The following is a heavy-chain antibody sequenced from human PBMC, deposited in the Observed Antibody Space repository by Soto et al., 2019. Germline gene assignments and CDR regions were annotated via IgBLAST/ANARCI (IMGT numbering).Heavy chain of an antibody. CDR1: GFTFDDYA. CDR2: INWNSGSI. Sequence: EVQLVESGGGLVQPGRSLRLSCAASGFTFDDYAMHWVRQVPGKGLEWVSGINWNSGSIGYGDSVKGRFAISRDNDKNSLHLQMNSLSAEDTAFYYCVKDESINWYSGYFRHWGQGTLVTVSS. CDR3: VKDESINWYSGYFRH. V-gene: IGHV3-9*01. D-gene: IGHD6-13*01. J-gene: IGHJ1*01.